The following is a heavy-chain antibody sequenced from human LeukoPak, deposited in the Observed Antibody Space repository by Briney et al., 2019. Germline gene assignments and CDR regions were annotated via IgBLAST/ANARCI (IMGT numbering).Heavy chain of an antibody. D-gene: IGHD5-24*01. Sequence: QPGGSLRLSCAASGFTFSSYGMSWVRQAPGKGLEWVSAISGSGGSTYYADSVKGRFTISRDNAKNSLYLQMNSLRAEDTAVYYCARDRWLQSNYYMDVWGKGTTVTISS. CDR2: ISGSGGST. CDR1: GFTFSSYG. CDR3: ARDRWLQSNYYMDV. J-gene: IGHJ6*03. V-gene: IGHV3-23*01.